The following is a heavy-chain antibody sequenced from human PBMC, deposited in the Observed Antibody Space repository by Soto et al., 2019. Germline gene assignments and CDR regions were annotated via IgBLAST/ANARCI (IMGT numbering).Heavy chain of an antibody. V-gene: IGHV1-69*13. J-gene: IGHJ5*02. CDR3: ARVTAYSSGWYGRFDP. CDR1: GGTFISYA. D-gene: IGHD6-19*01. Sequence: ASVKVSCKASGGTFISYAISWVRQAPGQGLEWMGGIIPIFGTANYAQKFQGRVTITADESTSTAYMELSSLRSEDTAVYYCARVTAYSSGWYGRFDPWGQGTLVTVSS. CDR2: IIPIFGTA.